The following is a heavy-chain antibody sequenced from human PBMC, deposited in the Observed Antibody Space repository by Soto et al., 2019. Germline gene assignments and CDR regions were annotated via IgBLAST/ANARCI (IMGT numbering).Heavy chain of an antibody. V-gene: IGHV3-74*01. CDR2: INSDGSST. CDR3: ARGKRGYSGYDYALDI. D-gene: IGHD5-12*01. J-gene: IGHJ3*02. Sequence: GGSLRLSCAASGFTFSSYWMHWVRQAPGKGLVWVSRINSDGSSTSYADSGKGRFTISRDNAKNTLYLQMNSLRAEDTDVYYCARGKRGYSGYDYALDIWGQGTMVTVSS. CDR1: GFTFSSYW.